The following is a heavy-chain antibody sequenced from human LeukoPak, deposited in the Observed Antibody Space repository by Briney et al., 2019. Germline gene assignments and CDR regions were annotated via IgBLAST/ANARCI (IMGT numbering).Heavy chain of an antibody. CDR1: GFTFSGYS. J-gene: IGHJ4*02. Sequence: AGGSLRLSCAASGFTFSGYSMNWVRQAPGKGPEWVSYISSSSSTIYYADSVKGRFTISRDNAKNSLYLQMNSLRAEDTAVYYCARDDGSSWYNFDYWGQGTLVTVSS. V-gene: IGHV3-48*01. D-gene: IGHD6-13*01. CDR3: ARDDGSSWYNFDY. CDR2: ISSSSSTI.